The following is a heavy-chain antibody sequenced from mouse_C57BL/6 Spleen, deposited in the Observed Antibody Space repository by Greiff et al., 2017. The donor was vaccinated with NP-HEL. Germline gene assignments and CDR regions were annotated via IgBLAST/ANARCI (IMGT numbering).Heavy chain of an antibody. CDR1: GYAFSSYW. CDR3: ARGGYYYGSSDFDY. J-gene: IGHJ2*01. V-gene: IGHV1-80*01. D-gene: IGHD1-1*01. Sequence: QVQLQQSGAELVKPGASVKISCKASGYAFSSYWMNWVKQRPGKGLEWIGQIYPGDGDTNYNGKFKGKATLTADKSSSTAYMQLSSLTSGDSAVYFCARGGYYYGSSDFDYWGQGTTLTVSS. CDR2: IYPGDGDT.